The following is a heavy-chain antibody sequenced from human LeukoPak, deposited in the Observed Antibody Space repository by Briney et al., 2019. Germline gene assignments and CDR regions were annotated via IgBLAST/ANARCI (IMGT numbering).Heavy chain of an antibody. D-gene: IGHD6-19*01. J-gene: IGHJ4*02. CDR1: GFTFSTYW. CDR2: ISGSGGRT. Sequence: PGGPLRLSCAASGFTFSTYWMHWVRQAPGKGLEWVSDISGSGGRTYYADSVKGRFTISRDNSKNTLYLQMNSLRAEDTAVYYCAKDRWDSGVAGPPPFDYWGRGTLVTVSS. CDR3: AKDRWDSGVAGPPPFDY. V-gene: IGHV3-23*01.